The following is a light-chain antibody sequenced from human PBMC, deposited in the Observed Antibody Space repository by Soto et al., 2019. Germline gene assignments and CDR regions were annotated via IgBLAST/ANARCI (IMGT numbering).Light chain of an antibody. V-gene: IGLV2-23*01. Sequence: QSVLTQPASVSGSPGESITISCTGTSSDVGSYNLVSWYQQHPGKAPELMIYEGSKRPSGVSNRFSGSNSGNTASLTISGLQAEYKADYSLCSYVATDYVCATGPKVTVL. CDR3: CSYVATDYV. CDR2: EGS. J-gene: IGLJ1*01. CDR1: SSDVGSYNL.